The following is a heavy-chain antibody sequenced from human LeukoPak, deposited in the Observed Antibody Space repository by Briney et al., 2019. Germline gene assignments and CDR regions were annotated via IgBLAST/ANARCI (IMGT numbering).Heavy chain of an antibody. D-gene: IGHD3-22*01. CDR2: IHYGGNT. V-gene: IGHV4-39*01. Sequence: PSETLSLTCLVSGGSIRSSSYYWAWIRQPPGEGLEWIGSIHYGGNTRYNPSLKSRVTISIDTSKNQFSLNVNSLTAADTAVYHCATAFTYYYDSSGQRFDYWGQGTLVTVSS. J-gene: IGHJ4*02. CDR1: GGSIRSSSYY. CDR3: ATAFTYYYDSSGQRFDY.